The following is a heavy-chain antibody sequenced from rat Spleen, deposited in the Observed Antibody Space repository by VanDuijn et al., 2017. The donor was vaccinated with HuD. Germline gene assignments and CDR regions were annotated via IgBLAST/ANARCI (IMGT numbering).Heavy chain of an antibody. Sequence: QVQLKESGPGLVQPSQTLSLTCTVSGLSLTSNSVSWIRQPPGKGLEWMGVMWSAGDTSYNSALKSRLSISRDTSKSQVFLKMNSLQTEDTATYYCAREYYSSPDYWGQGVMVTVSS. CDR3: AREYYSSPDY. CDR2: MWSAGDT. CDR1: GLSLTSNS. J-gene: IGHJ2*01. V-gene: IGHV2-32*01. D-gene: IGHD1-2*01.